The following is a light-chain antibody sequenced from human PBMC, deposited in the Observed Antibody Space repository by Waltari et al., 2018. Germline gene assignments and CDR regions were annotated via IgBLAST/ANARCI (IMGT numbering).Light chain of an antibody. CDR2: DVN. Sequence: QSALTQPASVSGSPGQSITISCTGTSSDVGGYNFVSWYQHHPGKAPKLLIYDVNNRPSGVSDRFSSYKAGNTASLTISGLQAEDEADYYCSSYTSSTSVVFGGGTQLTVL. CDR1: SSDVGGYNF. CDR3: SSYTSSTSVV. V-gene: IGLV2-14*03. J-gene: IGLJ2*01.